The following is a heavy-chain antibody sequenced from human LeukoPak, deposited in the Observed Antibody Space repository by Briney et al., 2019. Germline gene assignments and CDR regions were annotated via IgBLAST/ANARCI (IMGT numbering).Heavy chain of an antibody. CDR3: ARGRVSSSTWYSTYYYFFYMDF. J-gene: IGHJ6*03. D-gene: IGHD4-11*01. V-gene: IGHV4-59*01. CDR1: DDSITMYY. CDR2: VDHTGST. Sequence: SETLSLTCTVSDDSITMYYWTWIRQPPGKGLEWIGYVDHTGSTKFNPSLNGRVSISRDTSNNFFALRLRSVTAADTAVYFCARGRVSSSTWYSTYYYFFYMDFWGKGTTVTVSS.